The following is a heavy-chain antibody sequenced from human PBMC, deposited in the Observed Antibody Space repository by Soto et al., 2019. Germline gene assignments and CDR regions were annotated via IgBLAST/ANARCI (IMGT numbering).Heavy chain of an antibody. CDR3: ARQRTTVVTQAYFDH. CDR2: IYYSGRS. CDR1: GGSITSSSYY. V-gene: IGHV4-39*01. D-gene: IGHD4-17*01. J-gene: IGHJ4*02. Sequence: SETLSLTCTVSGGSITSSSYYWGWIRQPPGKGLEWIGGIYYSGRSYYNPSLKGRVTMSVDTSKNQFSLTLNSVTAADAAVYYCARQRTTVVTQAYFDHWGQGTLVTVSS.